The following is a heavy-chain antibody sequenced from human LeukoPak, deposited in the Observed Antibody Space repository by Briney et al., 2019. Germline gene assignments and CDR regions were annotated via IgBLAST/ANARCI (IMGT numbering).Heavy chain of an antibody. CDR1: GFTVSSNY. V-gene: IGHV3-53*01. CDR3: ARGLTYYYDSSGYYLDY. CDR2: IYSGGST. D-gene: IGHD3-22*01. J-gene: IGHJ4*02. Sequence: GGSPRLSCAASGFTVSSNYMSWVRQAPGKGLEWVSVIYSGGSTYYADSVKGRFTISRDNSKNTLYLQMNSLRAEDTAVYYCARGLTYYYDSSGYYLDYWGQGTLVTVSS.